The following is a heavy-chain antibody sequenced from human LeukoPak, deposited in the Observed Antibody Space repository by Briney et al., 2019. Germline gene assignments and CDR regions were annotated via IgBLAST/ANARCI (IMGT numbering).Heavy chain of an antibody. Sequence: GGSLRLSCAASGFTLSSYWMSWVRQAPGKGLEWVANIKQDGSEKYYVDSVKGRFTISRDNAKNSLYLQMNSLRAEDTAVYYCARMSEYCSRTSCYTPPFDYWGQGTLVTVSS. CDR1: GFTLSSYW. CDR3: ARMSEYCSRTSCYTPPFDY. V-gene: IGHV3-7*01. D-gene: IGHD2-2*02. J-gene: IGHJ4*02. CDR2: IKQDGSEK.